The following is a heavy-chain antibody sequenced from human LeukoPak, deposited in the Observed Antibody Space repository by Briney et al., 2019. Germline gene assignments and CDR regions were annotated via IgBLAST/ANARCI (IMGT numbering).Heavy chain of an antibody. D-gene: IGHD6-6*01. Sequence: SETLSITCGVYGGSFSGYHWSWIRLRPGKGLEWIGDINHSGSTHYNPSLKSRVTISVDTSNNQFSLKLHSVTAADTAVYYCARGFPSSSLWFDPWGQGTLVTVSS. CDR1: GGSFSGYH. CDR3: ARGFPSSSLWFDP. J-gene: IGHJ5*02. V-gene: IGHV4-34*01. CDR2: INHSGST.